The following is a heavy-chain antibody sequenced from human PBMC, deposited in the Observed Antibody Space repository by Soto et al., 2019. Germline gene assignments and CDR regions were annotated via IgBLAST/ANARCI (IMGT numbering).Heavy chain of an antibody. D-gene: IGHD2-15*01. CDR3: ARDGGIQRWSPYYFGD. CDR2: VSYDGSKT. CDR1: GFTFTNYA. Sequence: PGGSLRLSCTASGFTFTNYAMHWVRQSPDRGLEWVAIVSYDGSKTYYADFVKGRFTIPRDNSKNTLYLQMNTLNAEDTAVYFCARDGGIQRWSPYYFGDWGEGTLVTVSS. J-gene: IGHJ4*02. V-gene: IGHV3-30*03.